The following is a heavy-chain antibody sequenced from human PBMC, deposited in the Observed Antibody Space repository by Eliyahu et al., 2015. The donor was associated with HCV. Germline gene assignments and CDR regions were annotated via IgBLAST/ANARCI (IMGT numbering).Heavy chain of an antibody. CDR2: IKSKTDGGTT. CDR1: GFTFSNAW. J-gene: IGHJ4*02. D-gene: IGHD6-6*01. CDR3: TTSLGIAAQGGDY. Sequence: EVQLVESGGGLVKPGGSLRLSCAASGFTFSNAWMNWVRQAPGKGLGWVGRIKSKTDGGTTDYAAPVKGRFTISRDDSKNTLYLQMNSLKTEDTAVYYCTTSLGIAAQGGDYWGQGTLVTVSS. V-gene: IGHV3-15*07.